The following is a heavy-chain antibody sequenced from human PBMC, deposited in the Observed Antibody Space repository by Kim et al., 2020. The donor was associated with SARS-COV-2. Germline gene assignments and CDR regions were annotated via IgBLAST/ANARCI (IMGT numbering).Heavy chain of an antibody. Sequence: NYAQKLQGRATMTTDTSTSTAYMELRSLRSDDTAVYYCALGDYIWGSLNYWGQGTLVTVSS. CDR3: ALGDYIWGSLNY. D-gene: IGHD3-16*01. V-gene: IGHV1-18*01. J-gene: IGHJ4*02.